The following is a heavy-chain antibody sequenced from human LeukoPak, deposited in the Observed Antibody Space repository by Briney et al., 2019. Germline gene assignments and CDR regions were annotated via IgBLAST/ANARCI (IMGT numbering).Heavy chain of an antibody. CDR3: ARDLFLNYYDSSGPGNGMDV. CDR1: GFTVSSNY. V-gene: IGHV3-66*01. J-gene: IGHJ6*02. Sequence: PGGSLRLSCAASGFTVSSNYMSWVRQAPGKGLEWVSVIYSGGSTYYADSVKGRFTISRDNSKNTLYLQMNSLRAEDTAVYYCARDLFLNYYDSSGPGNGMDVWGQGTTVTVSS. CDR2: IYSGGST. D-gene: IGHD3-22*01.